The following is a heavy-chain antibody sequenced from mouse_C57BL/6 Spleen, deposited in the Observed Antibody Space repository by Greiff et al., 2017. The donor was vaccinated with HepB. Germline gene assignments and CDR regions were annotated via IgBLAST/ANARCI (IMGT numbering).Heavy chain of an antibody. V-gene: IGHV1-62-2*01. Sequence: VKLQESGAELVKPGASVKLSCKASGYTFTEYTIHWVKQRSGQGLEWIGWFYPGSGSIKYNEKFKDKATLTADKSSSTVYMELSRLTSEDSAVYFCARHGYDYGGAYYAMDYWGQGTSVTVSS. CDR1: GYTFTEYT. CDR2: FYPGSGSI. D-gene: IGHD2-4*01. CDR3: ARHGYDYGGAYYAMDY. J-gene: IGHJ4*01.